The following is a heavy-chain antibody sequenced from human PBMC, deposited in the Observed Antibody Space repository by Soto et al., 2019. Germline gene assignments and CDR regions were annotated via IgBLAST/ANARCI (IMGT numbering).Heavy chain of an antibody. CDR1: GFTFDDYA. CDR2: ISWNSGRI. D-gene: IGHD2-2*01. J-gene: IGHJ4*02. CDR3: TKGCTSISCSP. V-gene: IGHV3-9*01. Sequence: EVQLVESGGGLVQPGRSLRLSCAASGFTFDDYAMHWVRQAPGKGLEWVSGISWNSGRIDYADSVKGRFTISRDNAKNSRYLQMNGLRAEDAACYYCTKGCTSISCSPWGQGTLVTVSS.